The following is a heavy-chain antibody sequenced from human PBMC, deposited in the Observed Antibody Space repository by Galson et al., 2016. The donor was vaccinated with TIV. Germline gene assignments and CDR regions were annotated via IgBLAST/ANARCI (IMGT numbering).Heavy chain of an antibody. V-gene: IGHV1-18*01. D-gene: IGHD4-17*01. J-gene: IGHJ3*02. CDR3: ARKDSSVHGDLGGAFDI. CDR1: GYSFTSYG. Sequence: SVKVSCKASGYSFTSYGVSWVRQAPGQGLEWMGWISGYNENTYHTQKLQGRVTMTTDRSTSTAYLELRSLTSDDTAIYYCARKDSSVHGDLGGAFDIWGRGTMVTVSS. CDR2: ISGYNENT.